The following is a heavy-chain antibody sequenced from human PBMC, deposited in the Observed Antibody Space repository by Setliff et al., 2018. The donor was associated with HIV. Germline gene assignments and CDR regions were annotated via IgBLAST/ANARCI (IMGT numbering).Heavy chain of an antibody. Sequence: PSETLSLTCALYGGSFSDYYWSWIRQPPGMGLEWIGEVNRGRRTNYNSTLKSRVTISIDTSRNQFSLTVSSVTAADKAVYYCAREIPYSYGGRGHHLWGQGTLVTVSS. V-gene: IGHV4-34*01. CDR3: AREIPYSYGGRGHHL. D-gene: IGHD3-22*01. CDR1: GGSFSDYY. CDR2: VNRGRRT. J-gene: IGHJ4*02.